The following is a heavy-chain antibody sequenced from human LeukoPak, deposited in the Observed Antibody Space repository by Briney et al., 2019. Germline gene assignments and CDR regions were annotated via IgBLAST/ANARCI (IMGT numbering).Heavy chain of an antibody. CDR1: DDSFSTHY. CDR2: ISSIGNT. CDR3: ARDPTTVTKGFDI. J-gene: IGHJ3*02. D-gene: IGHD4-17*01. V-gene: IGHV4-59*11. Sequence: SGTLSLTCSVSDDSFSTHYWTWIRQPPGKGLEWIGYISSIGNTNYNPSLKSRVTISVDTSKKQFSLKMTAVTAADTAVYYCARDPTTVTKGFDIWGQGTMVTVSS.